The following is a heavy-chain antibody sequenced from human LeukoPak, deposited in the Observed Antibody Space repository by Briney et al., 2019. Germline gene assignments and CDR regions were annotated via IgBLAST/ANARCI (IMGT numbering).Heavy chain of an antibody. D-gene: IGHD2-2*01. CDR3: ARWYCSNINCYYDF. V-gene: IGHV3-11*01. Sequence: GGSLRLSCAASGFTFSDYYMSWIRKAPGKGLEGVSYISSSGSTIYYADSVKGRFTISKDSSKNTLYLQMDSLRAEDTAVYYCARWYCSNINCYYDFWGQGTLVTVSS. CDR1: GFTFSDYY. J-gene: IGHJ4*02. CDR2: ISSSGSTI.